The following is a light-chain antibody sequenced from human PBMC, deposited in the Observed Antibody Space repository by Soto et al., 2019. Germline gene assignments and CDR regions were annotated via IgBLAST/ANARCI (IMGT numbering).Light chain of an antibody. CDR2: DAS. Sequence: EIVLTQSPGTLSLSPGERATLSCRASQSVRSSDLAWYQQKFGHPPRLLIYDASNRATGVPPRFSGSGSGTDFTLTISRLEPEDFAGYYCQQYGYSPLTFGGGTMVEIK. CDR3: QQYGYSPLT. V-gene: IGKV3-20*01. J-gene: IGKJ4*01. CDR1: QSVRSSD.